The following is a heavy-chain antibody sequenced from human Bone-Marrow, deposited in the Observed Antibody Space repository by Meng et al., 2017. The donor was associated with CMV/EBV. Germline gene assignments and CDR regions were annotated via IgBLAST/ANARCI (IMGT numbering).Heavy chain of an antibody. D-gene: IGHD2-2*01. V-gene: IGHV3-23*03. CDR1: GFTFSSYA. Sequence: SCAASGFTFSSYAMSWVRQAPGKGLEWVSVIYSGGSSTYYADSVKGRFTISRDNSKNTLYLQMNSLRAEDTAVYYCAGYCSSTSCHWYAFDIWGQGTMVTGSS. CDR2: IYSGGSST. J-gene: IGHJ3*02. CDR3: AGYCSSTSCHWYAFDI.